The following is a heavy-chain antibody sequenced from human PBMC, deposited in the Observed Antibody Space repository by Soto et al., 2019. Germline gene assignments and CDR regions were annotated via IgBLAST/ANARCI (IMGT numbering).Heavy chain of an antibody. CDR1: AGSINGYY. J-gene: IGHJ5*01. D-gene: IGHD2-21*02. V-gene: IGHV4-4*07. CDR3: ARGTYCGDNCYFDS. Sequence: SETLSLTCTVFAGSINGYYWSWIRQPAGKGLEWIGRIYTSGTTNYNPSLKSRVTMSVDTSKDEFSLKLGSVTAADTGVYYCARGTYCGDNCYFDSWGQGTLVTVSS. CDR2: IYTSGTT.